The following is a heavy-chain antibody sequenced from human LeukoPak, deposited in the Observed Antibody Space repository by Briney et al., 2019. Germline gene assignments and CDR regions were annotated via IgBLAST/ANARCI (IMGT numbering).Heavy chain of an antibody. CDR2: ISSSSSTI. D-gene: IGHD6-19*01. J-gene: IGHJ4*02. CDR1: GFTFSSYS. V-gene: IGHV3-48*01. Sequence: GGSLRLSCAAPGFTFSSYSMNWVRQAPGKGLEWVSYISSSSSTIYYADSVKGRFTISRDNAKNSLYLQMNGLRAEDTATYYCAKDSVRSGGWFYFDNWGQGTLVSVSS. CDR3: AKDSVRSGGWFYFDN.